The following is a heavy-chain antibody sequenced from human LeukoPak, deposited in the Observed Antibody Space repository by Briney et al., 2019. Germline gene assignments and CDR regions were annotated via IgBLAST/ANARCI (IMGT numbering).Heavy chain of an antibody. CDR1: GYTFPIYW. CDR3: ARFRGRDRRQGRVP. V-gene: IGHV5-51*01. D-gene: IGHD1-26*01. Sequence: GESLKISCNVSGYTFPIYWIGWVSHMPGKGLEYMGIIYPGDSDARYNPSLQGHVTISADKSISPAYLQWSSLKASDTAMYYCARFRGRDRRQGRVPWGEGTLVSVSS. J-gene: IGHJ5*02. CDR2: IYPGDSDA.